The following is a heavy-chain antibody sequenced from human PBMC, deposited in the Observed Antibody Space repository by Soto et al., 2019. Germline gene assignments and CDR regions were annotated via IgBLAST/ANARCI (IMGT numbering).Heavy chain of an antibody. CDR2: IYYSGST. CDR1: GGCISSYY. Sequence: PSETLSLTCTVSGGCISSYYWSWIRQPPGKGLEWIGYIYYSGSTNYNPSLKSRVTISVDRSKNQFSLKLSSVTAADTAVYYCARSVDPWGQGTLVTVSS. J-gene: IGHJ5*02. CDR3: ARSVDP. V-gene: IGHV4-59*12.